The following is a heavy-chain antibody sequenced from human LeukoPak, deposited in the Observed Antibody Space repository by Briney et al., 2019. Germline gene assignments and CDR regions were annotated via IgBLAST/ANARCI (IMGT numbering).Heavy chain of an antibody. Sequence: GGSLRLSCAASGFTFSSYWMSWVRQAPGKGLEWVANIKQDGSEKYYVDSVKGRFTISRDNAKNSLYLQMSSLRAEDTAVYYCAREEEHRRRYSYGQFPNYYYYGMDVWGQGTTVTVSS. CDR3: AREEEHRRRYSYGQFPNYYYYGMDV. CDR2: IKQDGSEK. D-gene: IGHD5-18*01. J-gene: IGHJ6*02. V-gene: IGHV3-7*01. CDR1: GFTFSSYW.